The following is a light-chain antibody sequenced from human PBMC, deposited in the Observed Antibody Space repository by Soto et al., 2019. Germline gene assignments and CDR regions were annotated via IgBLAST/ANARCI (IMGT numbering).Light chain of an antibody. J-gene: IGKJ1*01. V-gene: IGKV2-28*01. CDR3: MQALQAPST. CDR1: QSLLHANGNTY. Sequence: DVVMTQSPLSLPVTPGGPASISCRSSQSLLHANGNTYLHWYLQKPGQSPHLLIFLGSNRASGVPDRFSGSGSGTDFTLEISRVEADDVGVYYCMQALQAPSTFGQGTKVEIK. CDR2: LGS.